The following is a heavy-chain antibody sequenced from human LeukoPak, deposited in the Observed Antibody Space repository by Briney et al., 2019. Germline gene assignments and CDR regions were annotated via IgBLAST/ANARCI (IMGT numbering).Heavy chain of an antibody. CDR2: INPNSGDT. V-gene: IGHV1-2*06. J-gene: IGHJ6*03. Sequence: ASVKVSCKASGYTFTGYYIHWLRQAPGQGLEWMGRINPNSGDTNYAQKFQGRVTMTRDTSISTAYMELSRLRSDDTAVYYCARGPRGTTYYYYYMDVWGKGTTVTVSS. CDR1: GYTFTGYY. CDR3: ARGPRGTTYYYYYMDV. D-gene: IGHD1-7*01.